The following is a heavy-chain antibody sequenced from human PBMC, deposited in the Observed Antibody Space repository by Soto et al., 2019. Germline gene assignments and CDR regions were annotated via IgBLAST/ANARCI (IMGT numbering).Heavy chain of an antibody. CDR1: GGTFSNYA. Sequence: ASVKVSCKASGGTFSNYAISWVRQAPGQGLEWMGGIIPIFGTANYAQKFQGRVTITADESTSTAYMELSSLRSEDTAVYYCARRWLQFRGGWFDPWGQGTLVTVSS. CDR3: ARRWLQFRGGWFDP. D-gene: IGHD5-12*01. CDR2: IIPIFGTA. J-gene: IGHJ5*02. V-gene: IGHV1-69*13.